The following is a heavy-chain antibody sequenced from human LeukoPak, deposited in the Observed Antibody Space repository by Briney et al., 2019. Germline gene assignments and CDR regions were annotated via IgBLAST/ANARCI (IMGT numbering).Heavy chain of an antibody. J-gene: IGHJ4*02. CDR3: AKENARGAPYFDY. CDR1: GFSFSGYW. D-gene: IGHD1-26*01. Sequence: GGSLRLSCAASGFSFSGYWLTWVRQAPGKGLEWLANINEGGSQENYVDSVKGRFTISRDNTENSLYLQMNSLRAEDTALYYCAKENARGAPYFDYWGQGTLVTVSS. V-gene: IGHV3-7*03. CDR2: INEGGSQE.